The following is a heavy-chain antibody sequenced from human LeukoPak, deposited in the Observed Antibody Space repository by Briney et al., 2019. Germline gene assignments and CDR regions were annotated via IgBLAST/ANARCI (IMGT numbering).Heavy chain of an antibody. V-gene: IGHV3-74*01. CDR3: ARGRYYYDSSGYANDY. Sequence: GGSLRLSCAASGFTFSSYWVHWVRQAPGKGLVWVSRISSDGSSTGYADSVKGRFTISRDNAKNTLYLQMNSLRAEDTAVYYCARGRYYYDSSGYANDYWGQGTLVTVSS. D-gene: IGHD3-22*01. CDR1: GFTFSSYW. CDR2: ISSDGSST. J-gene: IGHJ4*02.